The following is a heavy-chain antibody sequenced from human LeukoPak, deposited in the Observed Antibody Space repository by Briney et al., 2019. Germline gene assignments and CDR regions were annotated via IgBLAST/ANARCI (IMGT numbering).Heavy chain of an antibody. CDR2: IYYSGST. V-gene: IGHV4-59*12. J-gene: IGHJ4*02. D-gene: IGHD4-17*01. CDR3: ARAATTGFSGFDY. Sequence: PSETLSLTCTVSGGSISSYYWSWIRQPPGKGLEWIGYIYYSGSTNYNPSLKSRVTISVDTSKNQFSPKLSSVTAADTAVYYCARAATTGFSGFDYWGQGTLVTVSS. CDR1: GGSISSYY.